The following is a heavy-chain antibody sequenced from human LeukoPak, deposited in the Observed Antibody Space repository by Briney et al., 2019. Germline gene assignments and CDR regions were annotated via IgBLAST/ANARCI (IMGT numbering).Heavy chain of an antibody. CDR3: ARVDYGDYSKDFDY. D-gene: IGHD4-17*01. Sequence: PSETLSLTCAVYGESFSGYFWNWIRQPPGKGLEWIGEINHSGSTSNHNPSLKSRVTISVDTSKNQFSLKLSSVTAADTAVYYCARVDYGDYSKDFDYWGQGTLVTVSS. V-gene: IGHV4-34*01. CDR1: GESFSGYF. J-gene: IGHJ4*02. CDR2: INHSGSTS.